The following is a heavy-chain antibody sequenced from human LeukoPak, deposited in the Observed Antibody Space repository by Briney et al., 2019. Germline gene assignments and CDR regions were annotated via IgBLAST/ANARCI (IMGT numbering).Heavy chain of an antibody. J-gene: IGHJ3*02. Sequence: SQTLSLTCTVSGGSISSGGYYWSWIRQHPGKGLEWIGYIYYSGSTYYNPSLKSRVTISVDTSKNQFSLKLSSVTAADTAVYYCHLFGEDAFDIWGQGTMVTVSS. D-gene: IGHD3-10*01. CDR2: IYYSGST. V-gene: IGHV4-31*03. CDR3: HLFGEDAFDI. CDR1: GGSISSGGYY.